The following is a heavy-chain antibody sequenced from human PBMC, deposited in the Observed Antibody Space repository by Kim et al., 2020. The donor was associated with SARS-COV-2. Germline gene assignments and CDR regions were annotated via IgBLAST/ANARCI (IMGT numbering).Heavy chain of an antibody. CDR1: GGSISSSNW. CDR2: IYHSGST. CDR3: ARDYAPVYGSWYYAFDI. J-gene: IGHJ3*02. V-gene: IGHV4-4*02. D-gene: IGHD6-13*01. Sequence: SETLSLTCAVSGGSISSSNWWSWVRQPPGKGLEWIGEIYHSGSTNYNPSLKSRVTISVDKSKNQFSLKLSSVTAADTAVYYCARDYAPVYGSWYYAFDIWGQGTMVTVSS.